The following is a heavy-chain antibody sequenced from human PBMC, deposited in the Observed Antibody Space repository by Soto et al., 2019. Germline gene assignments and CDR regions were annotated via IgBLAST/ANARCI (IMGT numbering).Heavy chain of an antibody. CDR3: AKDPTRNTDNWFDP. CDR2: ISGSGGST. V-gene: IGHV3-23*01. J-gene: IGHJ5*02. CDR1: GFTFSSYA. Sequence: PGGSLRLSCTASGFTFSSYAMSWVRQAPGKGLEWVSAISGSGGSTYYADSVKGRFTISRDNSKNTLYLQMNSLRAEDTAVYYCAKDPTRNTDNWFDPWGQGTLVTVSS.